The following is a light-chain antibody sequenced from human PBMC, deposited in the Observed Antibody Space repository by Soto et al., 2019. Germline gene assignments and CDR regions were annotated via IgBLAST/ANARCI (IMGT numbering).Light chain of an antibody. CDR1: QSISSN. Sequence: EIVMTQSPATLSVSPGERATLSCRASQSISSNLAWYQQKHGQVPRLLLYDASTRAAGIPARFSGSGSGTEFTLTISSLQSEDVAVYYCQQYNNWPPWTFGQGTKVDNK. V-gene: IGKV3-15*01. CDR3: QQYNNWPPWT. CDR2: DAS. J-gene: IGKJ1*01.